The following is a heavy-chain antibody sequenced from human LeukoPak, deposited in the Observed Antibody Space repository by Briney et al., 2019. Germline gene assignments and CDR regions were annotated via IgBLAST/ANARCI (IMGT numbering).Heavy chain of an antibody. V-gene: IGHV4-31*03. Sequence: SQTLSLTCTVSGGSISSGDYYWSWIRQHPGKGLEWIGYIYYSGSTYYNPSLKSRVTISVDTSKNQFSLKLSSVTAADTAVYYCAREPYRYCSGGSCYPYNWFDPWGQGTLVTVSS. CDR3: AREPYRYCSGGSCYPYNWFDP. CDR2: IYYSGST. CDR1: GGSISSGDYY. D-gene: IGHD2-15*01. J-gene: IGHJ5*02.